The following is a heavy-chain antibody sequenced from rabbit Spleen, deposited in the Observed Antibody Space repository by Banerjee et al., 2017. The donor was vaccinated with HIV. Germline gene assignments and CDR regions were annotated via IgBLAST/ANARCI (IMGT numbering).Heavy chain of an antibody. D-gene: IGHD1-1*01. CDR1: GFTVSSYYM. J-gene: IGHJ4*01. CDR2: IYNGDGST. CDR3: ARAANNIGYCAGL. V-gene: IGHV1S45*01. Sequence: QEQLKETGGGLVQPGGSLKISCKASGFTVSSYYMSWVRQAPGKGLEWIACIYNGDGSTYYASWAKGRFTISKTSSTTVTLQMTSLTVADTATYWCARAANNIGYCAGLWGQGTLVTVS.